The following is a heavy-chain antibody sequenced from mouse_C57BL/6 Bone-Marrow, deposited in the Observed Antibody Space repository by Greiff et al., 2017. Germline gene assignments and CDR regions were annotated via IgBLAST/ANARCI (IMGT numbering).Heavy chain of an antibody. CDR1: GYSFTGYY. J-gene: IGHJ4*01. CDR3: ASWRGLRRRDYAMDY. D-gene: IGHD2-2*01. V-gene: IGHV1-42*01. CDR2: INPSTGGT. Sequence: VQLQQSGPELVKPGASVKISCKASGYSFTGYYMNWVKQSPEKSLEWIGEINPSTGGTTYNQKFKAKATLTVDKSSSTAYMQLKSLTSEDSAVYYCASWRGLRRRDYAMDYWGQGTSVTVSS.